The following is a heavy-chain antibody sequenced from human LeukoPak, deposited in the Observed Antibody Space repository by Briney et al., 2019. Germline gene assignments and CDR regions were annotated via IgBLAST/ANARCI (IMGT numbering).Heavy chain of an antibody. D-gene: IGHD3-10*01. Sequence: ASVNVSCKSCVYTYTGYYMHWVRPAAGQGLAGMGWSNPNSGGTQYAQKFQDRLTMPRDTSISKSDMAVSRLPSDDTSVYSSVRNLWFGEYYFDYWGEGALGTVSS. CDR1: VYTYTGYY. J-gene: IGHJ4*02. CDR2: SNPNSGGT. CDR3: VRNLWFGEYYFDY. V-gene: IGHV1-2*02.